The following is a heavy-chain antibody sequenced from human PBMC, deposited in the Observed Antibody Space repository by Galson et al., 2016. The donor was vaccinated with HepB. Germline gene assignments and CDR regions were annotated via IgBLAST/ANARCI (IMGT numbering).Heavy chain of an antibody. D-gene: IGHD3-16*01. J-gene: IGHJ6*03. CDR2: ISTFNGKT. V-gene: IGHV1-18*04. CDR1: GYMFISYG. CDR3: ARGGGGVGDYSEGYYYHYYMDV. Sequence: SVKVSCKASGYMFISYGISWVRQAPGQGLEWMGWISTFNGKTDFARKFQGRVTMTTDTSTNTALMDLRRLRSDDTAVYCCARGGGGVGDYSEGYYYHYYMDVWGTGTTVTVSS.